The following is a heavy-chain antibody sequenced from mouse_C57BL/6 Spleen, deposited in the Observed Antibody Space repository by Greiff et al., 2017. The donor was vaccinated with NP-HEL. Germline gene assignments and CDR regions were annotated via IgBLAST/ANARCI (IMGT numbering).Heavy chain of an antibody. Sequence: EVKLVESGGGLVQPGGSLSLSCAASGFTFTDYYMSWVRQPPGTALEWLGFIRNKANGYTTEYSASVKGRFTISRDNSQSILYLQMNALRAEDSATYYCARYLTGTLYYFDYWGQGTTLTVSS. J-gene: IGHJ2*01. V-gene: IGHV7-3*01. CDR3: ARYLTGTLYYFDY. CDR1: GFTFTDYY. CDR2: IRNKANGYTT. D-gene: IGHD4-1*01.